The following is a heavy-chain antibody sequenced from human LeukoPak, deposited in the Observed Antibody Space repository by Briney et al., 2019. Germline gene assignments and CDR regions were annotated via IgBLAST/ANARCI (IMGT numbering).Heavy chain of an antibody. D-gene: IGHD3-9*01. V-gene: IGHV3-23*01. CDR3: AKDSAYYWFDY. Sequence: GGSLRLSCAASRFTFSSYAMSWVRQAPGKGLEWVSAISGRGDNTYYADSVKGQFTISRDNSKNTLYLQMNSLRDEDTAVYYCAKDSAYYWFDYWGQGTLVTVSS. J-gene: IGHJ4*02. CDR1: RFTFSSYA. CDR2: ISGRGDNT.